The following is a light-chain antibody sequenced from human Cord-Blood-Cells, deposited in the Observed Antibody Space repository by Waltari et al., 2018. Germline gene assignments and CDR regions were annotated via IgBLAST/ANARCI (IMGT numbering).Light chain of an antibody. J-gene: IGLJ2*01. CDR3: CSYAGSSTHVV. CDR1: SSDVGSYNL. V-gene: IGLV2-23*01. Sequence: QSALTQPASVSGSPGQSITISCTGTSSDVGSYNLFSWYQQHPGKAPKLMIYEGSKRPSGVSNRVSGSKSGNTASLTISGLQAEDEADYYCCSYAGSSTHVVFGGGTKLTVL. CDR2: EGS.